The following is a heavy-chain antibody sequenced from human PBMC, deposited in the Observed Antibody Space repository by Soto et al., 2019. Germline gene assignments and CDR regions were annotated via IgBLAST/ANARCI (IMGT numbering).Heavy chain of an antibody. CDR2: INHSGST. CDR3: ARSLLRYGMDV. CDR1: GGSFSCYY. V-gene: IGHV4-34*01. J-gene: IGHJ6*02. Sequence: SETLSLTCAVYGGSFSCYYWSWIRQPPGKGLEWIGEINHSGSTNYNPSLKSRVTISVDTSKNQFSLKLSSVTAADTAVYYCARSLLRYGMDVWGQGTTVTVSS.